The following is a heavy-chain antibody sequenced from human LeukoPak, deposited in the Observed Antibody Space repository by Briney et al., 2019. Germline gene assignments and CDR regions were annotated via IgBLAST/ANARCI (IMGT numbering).Heavy chain of an antibody. V-gene: IGHV1-2*02. J-gene: IGHJ4*02. CDR2: INPNSGGT. Sequence: AASVKVSCKASGYTFTGYYMHWARQAPGQGLEWMGWINPNSGGTNYAQKFQGRVTITRDTSASTAYMELSSLRSEDMAVYYCARATDDYGDYVLDYWGQGTLVTVSS. CDR3: ARATDDYGDYVLDY. CDR1: GYTFTGYY. D-gene: IGHD4-17*01.